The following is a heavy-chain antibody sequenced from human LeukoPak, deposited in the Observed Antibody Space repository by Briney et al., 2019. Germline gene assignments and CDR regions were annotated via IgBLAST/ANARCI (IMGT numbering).Heavy chain of an antibody. CDR1: GFTFSSYG. D-gene: IGHD1-20*01. V-gene: IGHV3-33*01. CDR3: ARDYNFYFDY. CDR2: IWYDGSNK. J-gene: IGHJ4*02. Sequence: PGGSLRLSCAASGFTFSSYGMHWVRQAPGKGLEWVAVIWYDGSNKYYADSVKGRFTISRDSSENTLCLQMNSLRAEDTAVYYCARDYNFYFDYWGQGTLVTVSS.